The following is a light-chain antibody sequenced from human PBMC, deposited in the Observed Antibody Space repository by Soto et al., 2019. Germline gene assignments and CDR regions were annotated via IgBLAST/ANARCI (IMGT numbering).Light chain of an antibody. CDR3: QQYKTYPLT. CDR1: QDISNY. CDR2: AAS. V-gene: IGKV1-16*01. Sequence: DIQMTQSPSSVSASVGDRVTITCRASQDISNYLAWYQQKAGKAPKVLIYAASTLQSGVPSRFSGSGSGTDFTLTISSLQPEDFATYYCQQYKTYPLTFGGGTKVEIK. J-gene: IGKJ4*01.